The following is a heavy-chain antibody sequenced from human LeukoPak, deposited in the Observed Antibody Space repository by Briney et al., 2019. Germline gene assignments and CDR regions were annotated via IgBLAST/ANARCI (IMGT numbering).Heavy chain of an antibody. CDR2: INHSGST. J-gene: IGHJ4*02. V-gene: IGHV4-34*01. CDR3: AREHDAGAAGDGTRYFDY. CDR1: GGSISSYY. Sequence: SETLSLTCTVSGGSISSYYWSWIRQPPGKGLGWIGEINHSGSTNYNPSLKSRVTISVDTSKNQFSLKLSSVTAADTAVYYCAREHDAGAAGDGTRYFDYCGQGTLVTVSS. D-gene: IGHD4/OR15-4a*01.